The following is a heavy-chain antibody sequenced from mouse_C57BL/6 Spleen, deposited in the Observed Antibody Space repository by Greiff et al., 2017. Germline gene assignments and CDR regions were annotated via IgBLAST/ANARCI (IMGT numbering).Heavy chain of an antibody. J-gene: IGHJ3*01. D-gene: IGHD1-1*01. CDR1: GYTFTDYN. Sequence: EVQLQQSGPELVKPGASVKIPCKASGYTFTDYNMDWVKQSHGKSLEWIGDINPNNGGTIYNQKFKGKATLTVDKSSSTAYMELRSLTSEDTAVYYCARAGSLYGSSYGFAYWGQGTLVTVSA. CDR3: ARAGSLYGSSYGFAY. V-gene: IGHV1-18*01. CDR2: INPNNGGT.